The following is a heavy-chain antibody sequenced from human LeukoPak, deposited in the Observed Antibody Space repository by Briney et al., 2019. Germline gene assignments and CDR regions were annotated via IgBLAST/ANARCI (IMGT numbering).Heavy chain of an antibody. J-gene: IGHJ4*02. CDR2: IIPIFGTA. D-gene: IGHD3-22*01. CDR1: GGTLRSYA. CDR3: ARDYYDSSGYYNDY. V-gene: IGHV1-69*05. Sequence: SVKVSCKASGGTLRSYAISWVRQAPGQGLEWMGRIIPIFGTANYAQKFQGRVTITTDESTSTAYMGLSCLRSEDTAVYYCARDYYDSSGYYNDYWGQGTLVTVFS.